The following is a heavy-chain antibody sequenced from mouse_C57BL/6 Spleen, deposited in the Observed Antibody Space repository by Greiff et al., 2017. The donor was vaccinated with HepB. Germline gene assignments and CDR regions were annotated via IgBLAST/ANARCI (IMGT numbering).Heavy chain of an antibody. J-gene: IGHJ4*01. CDR2: ISSGSSTI. Sequence: EVQVVESGGGLVKPGGSLKLSCAASGFTFSDYGMHWVRQAPEKGLEWVAYISSGSSTIYYADTVKGRFTISRDNAKNTLFLQMTSLRSEDTAMYYCARHYHYAMDYWGQGTSVTVSS. D-gene: IGHD1-1*02. V-gene: IGHV5-17*01. CDR1: GFTFSDYG. CDR3: ARHYHYAMDY.